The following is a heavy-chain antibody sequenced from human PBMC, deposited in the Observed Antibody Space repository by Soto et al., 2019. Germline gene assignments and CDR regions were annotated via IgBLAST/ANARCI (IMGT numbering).Heavy chain of an antibody. Sequence: EVQLVESGGGLVKPGGSLRLSCAASGFTFSSYSMNWVRQAPGKGLEWVSSISSSSSYIYYADSVKGRFTISRDNAKNSLYLQLSSLRAEDTAVYYCAREAAITIFGVVNSWFDPWGQGTLVTVSS. J-gene: IGHJ5*02. CDR1: GFTFSSYS. V-gene: IGHV3-21*01. CDR3: AREAAITIFGVVNSWFDP. CDR2: ISSSSSYI. D-gene: IGHD3-3*01.